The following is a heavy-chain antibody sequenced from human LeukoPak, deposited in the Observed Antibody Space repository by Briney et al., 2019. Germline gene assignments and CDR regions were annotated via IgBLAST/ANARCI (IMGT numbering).Heavy chain of an antibody. D-gene: IGHD6-6*01. CDR2: IRYDGSNK. CDR3: AKDQYSSSYYFDY. J-gene: IGHJ4*02. Sequence: GGSLRLSCAASGFTFSSYGMHWVRQAPGKGLEWVAFIRYDGSNKYYADSVKGRFTISRDNSKNTLYLQMNSLRAEDTAVYYCAKDQYSSSYYFDYWGQGNLVTVSP. V-gene: IGHV3-30*02. CDR1: GFTFSSYG.